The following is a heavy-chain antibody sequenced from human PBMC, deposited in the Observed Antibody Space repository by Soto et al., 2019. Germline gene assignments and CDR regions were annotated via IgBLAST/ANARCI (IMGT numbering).Heavy chain of an antibody. D-gene: IGHD1-26*01. CDR1: GGTFSSYA. CDR3: ARVRLGAPTRYFDY. Sequence: VASVKVSCKASGGTFSSYAISWVRQAPGQGLEWMGGIIPIFGTANYAQKFQGRVTITADESTSTAYMELSSLRSEDTAVYYCARVRLGAPTRYFDYWGQGTLVTVSS. J-gene: IGHJ4*02. V-gene: IGHV1-69*13. CDR2: IIPIFGTA.